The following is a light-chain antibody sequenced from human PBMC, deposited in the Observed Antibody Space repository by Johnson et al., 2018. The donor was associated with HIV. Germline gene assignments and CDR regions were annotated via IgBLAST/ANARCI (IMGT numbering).Light chain of an antibody. V-gene: IGLV1-51*02. J-gene: IGLJ1*01. CDR2: ENN. Sequence: QSVLTQPPSVSAAPGQKVTISCSGSSSNIGNNYVSWYQQLPGTAPKVLIYENNKRPSGIPDRFSGSKSGTSAALGITGLQTGDEADYYCGTWDSSINSGVFGNGTKVTVL. CDR1: SSNIGNNY. CDR3: GTWDSSINSGV.